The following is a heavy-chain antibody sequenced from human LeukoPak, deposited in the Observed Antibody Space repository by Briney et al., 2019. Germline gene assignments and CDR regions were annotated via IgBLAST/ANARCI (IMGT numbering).Heavy chain of an antibody. V-gene: IGHV3-7*01. J-gene: IGHJ4*02. CDR2: MREDGGDK. CDR1: GFTFRNYW. Sequence: GGSLRLSCAASGFTFRNYWLGWVRQAPGKGLEWVASMREDGGDKYYLDSVKGRFTISRDNAKNSLYLQMNSLRAEDTAVYYCARDTYRFYDYWGQGTLATVSS. CDR3: ARDTYRFYDY.